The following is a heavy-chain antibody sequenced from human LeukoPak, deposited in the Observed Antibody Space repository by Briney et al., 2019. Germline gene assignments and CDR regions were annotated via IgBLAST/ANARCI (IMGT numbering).Heavy chain of an antibody. D-gene: IGHD3-22*01. Sequence: PGGSLRLSCAASGFTFSDYYMSWIRQAPGKGLEWVSYISSSGSTIYYADSVKGRYTISRDNAKNSLYLQMNSLRSEDTAVYYCARAVGDSSGYSQDYWGQGTLVTVSS. V-gene: IGHV3-11*01. J-gene: IGHJ4*02. CDR1: GFTFSDYY. CDR3: ARAVGDSSGYSQDY. CDR2: ISSSGSTI.